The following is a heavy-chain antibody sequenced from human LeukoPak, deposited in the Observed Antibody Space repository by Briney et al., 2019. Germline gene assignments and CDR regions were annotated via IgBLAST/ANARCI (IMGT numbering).Heavy chain of an antibody. CDR1: GFTFSSYG. J-gene: IGHJ6*03. Sequence: GGSLRPSCAASGFTFSSYGMHWVRKAPGKGLEGVAVIWYDGSNKYYADAVKGRFTISRDNSKNTLYLQMNSLRAEDTAVYYCARGSGYYIDVWGKGTTVTVSS. CDR3: ARGSGYYIDV. V-gene: IGHV3-33*01. CDR2: IWYDGSNK. D-gene: IGHD2-15*01.